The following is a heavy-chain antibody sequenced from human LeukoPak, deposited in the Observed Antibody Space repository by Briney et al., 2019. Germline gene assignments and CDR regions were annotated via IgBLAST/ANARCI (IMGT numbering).Heavy chain of an antibody. J-gene: IGHJ6*03. Sequence: PGGSLRLSCAASGFTFSDYYMSWIRQAPGKGLEWVSYISSSGSTIYYADSVKGRFTISRDNAKNTLYLQMNSLRAEDTAVYYCAKPSSTSGHYYYYMDVWGKGTTVTVSS. V-gene: IGHV3-11*01. CDR3: AKPSSTSGHYYYYMDV. CDR2: ISSSGSTI. D-gene: IGHD2-2*01. CDR1: GFTFSDYY.